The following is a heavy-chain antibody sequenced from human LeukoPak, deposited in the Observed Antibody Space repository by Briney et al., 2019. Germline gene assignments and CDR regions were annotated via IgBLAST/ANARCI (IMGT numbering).Heavy chain of an antibody. Sequence: PGGSLRLSCAASGFTFSSYWMHWVRQAPGKGLVWVSRTNSDGSSTSYADSVKGRFTISRDNAKNTLYLQMNSLRAEDTAVYYCARGGTGSNYGSGSYYNPYNWFDPWGQGTLVTVSS. CDR3: ARGGTGSNYGSGSYYNPYNWFDP. J-gene: IGHJ5*02. CDR2: TNSDGSST. V-gene: IGHV3-74*01. CDR1: GFTFSSYW. D-gene: IGHD3-10*01.